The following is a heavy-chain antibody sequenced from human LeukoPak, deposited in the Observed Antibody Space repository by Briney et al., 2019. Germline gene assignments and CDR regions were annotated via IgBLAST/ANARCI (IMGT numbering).Heavy chain of an antibody. CDR3: APLAVAGSEFDF. CDR1: GFTFSVFE. V-gene: IGHV3-48*03. D-gene: IGHD6-19*01. CDR2: ISSAGSYT. Sequence: QPGGSLRLSCVASGFTFSVFEMNWVRQAPGKGLEWVSYISSAGSYTYYADAVKGRFTISRDNAKNSLYLKMNSRRAEDTAVYYCAPLAVAGSEFDFWGQGTLVTVSS. J-gene: IGHJ4*02.